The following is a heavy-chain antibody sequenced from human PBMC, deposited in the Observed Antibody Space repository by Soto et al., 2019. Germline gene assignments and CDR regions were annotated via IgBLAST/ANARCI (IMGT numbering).Heavy chain of an antibody. D-gene: IGHD3-10*01. J-gene: IGHJ5*02. CDR3: ARDREDYGSRSNTWFDP. V-gene: IGHV1-69*08. CDR1: GGTFSSYT. CDR2: IIPILGIV. Sequence: QVQLEQSGAEVKKPGSSVKVSCKASGGTFSSYTISWVRQAPGQGLQWMGRIIPILGIVNYAQKFHGRVTITADTSTSTVYVELSSLNSEDTAVYYCARDREDYGSRSNTWFDPWGQGTLVTVSS.